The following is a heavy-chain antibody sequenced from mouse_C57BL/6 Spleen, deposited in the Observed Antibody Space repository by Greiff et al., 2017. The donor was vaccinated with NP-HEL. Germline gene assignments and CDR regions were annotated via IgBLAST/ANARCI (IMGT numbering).Heavy chain of an antibody. D-gene: IGHD1-1*01. J-gene: IGHJ2*01. CDR1: GYTFTSYW. CDR3: ARGEFIKGPYFDY. CDR2: INPSNGGT. Sequence: QVQLQQSGTELVKPGASVKLSCKASGYTFTSYWMHWVKQRPGQGLEWIGNINPSNGGTNYNEKFKSKATLTVDKSSSTAYMQLSSLTSEDSAVYYCARGEFIKGPYFDYWGQGTTLTVSS. V-gene: IGHV1-53*01.